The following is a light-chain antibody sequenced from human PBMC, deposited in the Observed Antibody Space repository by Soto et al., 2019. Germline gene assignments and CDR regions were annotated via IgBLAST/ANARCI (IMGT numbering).Light chain of an antibody. CDR1: QSISNF. J-gene: IGKJ1*01. CDR3: RQYNSYSWT. V-gene: IGKV1-5*01. Sequence: DVQMTQSPSTLSASIGERITISCRANQSISNFLAWYQQKPGKAPKLLIYDASTLESGVPSRFRGGGSGTEFTLTISSLQPDDFATYFCRQYNSYSWTFGRGTKV. CDR2: DAS.